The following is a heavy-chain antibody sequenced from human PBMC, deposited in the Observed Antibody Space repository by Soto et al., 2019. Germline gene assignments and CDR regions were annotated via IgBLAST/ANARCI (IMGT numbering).Heavy chain of an antibody. J-gene: IGHJ4*02. CDR3: AHRVLRTVFGLVTTTAIYFDF. CDR2: IYWDDDK. Sequence: QITLNESGPTQVKPRQTLTLTCTFSGFSLTTSGVGVGWIRPSPGKAPELPALIYWDDDKRYSPSLKSRLTITKDTSKNQVVLTMADLDPADTATYYCAHRVLRTVFGLVTTTAIYFDFCGQGTPVAVSS. CDR1: GFSLTTSGVG. V-gene: IGHV2-5*02. D-gene: IGHD3-3*01.